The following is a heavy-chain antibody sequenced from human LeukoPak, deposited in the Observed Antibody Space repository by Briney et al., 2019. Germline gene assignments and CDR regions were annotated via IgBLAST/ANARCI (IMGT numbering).Heavy chain of an antibody. V-gene: IGHV1-2*06. Sequence: GESLKISCKGSGYTFTGYYMHWVRQASGQGLEWMGRINPNSGGTNYAQKFQGRVTMTRDTSISTAYMELSRLRSDDTAVYYCARVLGTRLTNYYYYGMDVWGQGTTVTVSS. J-gene: IGHJ6*02. CDR2: INPNSGGT. CDR1: GYTFTGYY. CDR3: ARVLGTRLTNYYYYGMDV. D-gene: IGHD1-14*01.